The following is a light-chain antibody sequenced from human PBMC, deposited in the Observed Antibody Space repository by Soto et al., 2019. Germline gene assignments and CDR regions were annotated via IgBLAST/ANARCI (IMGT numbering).Light chain of an antibody. CDR1: STNIGAGYD. J-gene: IGLJ1*01. CDR3: QSCDSSLSGSGV. Sequence: QSVLTQPPSVSGAPGQRVTISCTGTSTNIGAGYDVHWYQQFPGTAPKLLIYGNRNRPSGVPDRFSGSKSGTSASLAITGLQAEDEATYYCQSCDSSLSGSGVFGTATKLTVL. V-gene: IGLV1-40*01. CDR2: GNR.